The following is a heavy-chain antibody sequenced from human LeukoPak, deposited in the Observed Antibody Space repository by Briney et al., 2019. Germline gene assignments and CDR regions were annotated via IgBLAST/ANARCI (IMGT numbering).Heavy chain of an antibody. J-gene: IGHJ4*02. D-gene: IGHD2-2*02. CDR3: ASPRPGYQPLLYLPFDY. Sequence: SVKVSCKASGGTFSSYAISWVRQAPGQGLEWMGGIIPIFGTANYAQKFQGRVTITADESTSTAYMELSSLRSEDTAVYYCASPRPGYQPLLYLPFDYWGQGTLVTVSS. V-gene: IGHV1-69*13. CDR2: IIPIFGTA. CDR1: GGTFSSYA.